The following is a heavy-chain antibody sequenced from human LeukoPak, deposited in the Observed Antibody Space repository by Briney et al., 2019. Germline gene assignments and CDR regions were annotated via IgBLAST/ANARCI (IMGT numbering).Heavy chain of an antibody. D-gene: IGHD2-2*01. CDR2: VTAITT. CDR3: SRAMPALPVRGAFDL. CDR1: GYSFDTYA. Sequence: GASVKVSCKASGYSFDTYAINWVRQAPGQGLEWMGRVTAITTSSAKNLHDRVTMTTDTSTSTASMELRDLRSDDTAVYYCSRAMPALPVRGAFDLWGRGTMVIVSS. J-gene: IGHJ3*01. V-gene: IGHV1-18*01.